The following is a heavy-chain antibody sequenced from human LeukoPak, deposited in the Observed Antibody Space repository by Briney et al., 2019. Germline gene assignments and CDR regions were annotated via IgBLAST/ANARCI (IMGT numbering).Heavy chain of an antibody. J-gene: IGHJ5*02. CDR3: ARSGTSGHWFDP. CDR1: GGSISTHF. D-gene: IGHD6-13*01. V-gene: IGHV4-59*11. Sequence: SETLSLTCTVSGGSISTHFWRWLPPPPGRGLEWIESIYYTGSTNYNPSLKSRVTISVDTSKNQFSLKLYSVTAADTAVYYCARSGTSGHWFDPWGRGTLVTVSS. CDR2: IYYTGST.